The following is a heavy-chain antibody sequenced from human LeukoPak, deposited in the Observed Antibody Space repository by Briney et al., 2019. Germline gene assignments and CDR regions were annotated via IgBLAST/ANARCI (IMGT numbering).Heavy chain of an antibody. CDR2: ISAYNGNT. CDR1: GYTFTSYG. Sequence: GASVKVSCKASGYTFTSYGISWVRQAPGQGLEWMGWISAYNGNTNYAQKLQGRVTMTTDTSTSTAYMELRSLRSDDTAVYYCARVKVDHYVWGSYRFEDYFDYWGQGTLVTVSS. D-gene: IGHD3-16*02. V-gene: IGHV1-18*01. J-gene: IGHJ4*02. CDR3: ARVKVDHYVWGSYRFEDYFDY.